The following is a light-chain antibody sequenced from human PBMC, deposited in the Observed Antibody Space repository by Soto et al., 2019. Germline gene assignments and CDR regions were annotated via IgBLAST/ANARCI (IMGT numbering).Light chain of an antibody. V-gene: IGKV3-15*01. CDR1: QSSSSW. CDR2: GAS. J-gene: IGKJ5*01. Sequence: RTQSPSTVSAAGGHSITITCGASQSSSSWLAWYQQKPGQAPRILIYGASTRATGIPARFSGSGSGTEFTLTISSLQSEDFAVYDCQQRSSWPITFCQGTRLENK. CDR3: QQRSSWPIT.